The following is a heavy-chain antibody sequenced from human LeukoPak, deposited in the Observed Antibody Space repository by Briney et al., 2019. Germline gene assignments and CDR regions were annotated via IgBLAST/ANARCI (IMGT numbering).Heavy chain of an antibody. CDR2: INPNSGGT. V-gene: IGHV1-2*04. CDR1: GYTFTGYY. Sequence: ASVKVSCKAFGYTFTGYYMHWVRQAPGQGLEWMGWINPNSGGTNYAQKFQGWVTMTRDTSISTAYMELSRLRSDDTAVYYCARERSPSLEWLLRGYFDYWGQGTLVTVSS. CDR3: ARERSPSLEWLLRGYFDY. J-gene: IGHJ4*02. D-gene: IGHD3-3*01.